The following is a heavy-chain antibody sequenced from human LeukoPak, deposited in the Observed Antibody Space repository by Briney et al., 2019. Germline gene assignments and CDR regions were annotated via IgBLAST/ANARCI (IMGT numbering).Heavy chain of an antibody. J-gene: IGHJ4*02. CDR3: ARVNFNPDY. D-gene: IGHD1-14*01. V-gene: IGHV4-38-2*02. Sequence: SETLSLTCTVSGYSISRGYHWGWVRQPPGKGLEWIGSVHQSGSTYYNPSLKSRLTISADTSKNQFSLKLDSVTAADTAVYYCARVNFNPDYWGRGTLVTVSS. CDR1: GYSISRGYH. CDR2: VHQSGST.